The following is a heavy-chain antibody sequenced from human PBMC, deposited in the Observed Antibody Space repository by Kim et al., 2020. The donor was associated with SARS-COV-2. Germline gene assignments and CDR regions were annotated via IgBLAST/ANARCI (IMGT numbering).Heavy chain of an antibody. D-gene: IGHD6-13*01. Sequence: GGSLRLSCAASGFTFSSYAMHWVRQAPGKGLEWVAVISYDGSNKYYADSVKGRFTISRDNSKNTLYLQMNSLRAEDTAVYYCARAKGIGAAGAGYWGQGTLVTDSS. V-gene: IGHV3-30*04. CDR1: GFTFSSYA. CDR2: ISYDGSNK. J-gene: IGHJ4*02. CDR3: ARAKGIGAAGAGY.